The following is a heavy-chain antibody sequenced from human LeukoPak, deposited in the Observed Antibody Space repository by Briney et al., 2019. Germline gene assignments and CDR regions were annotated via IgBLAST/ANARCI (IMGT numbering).Heavy chain of an antibody. J-gene: IGHJ3*02. Sequence: GGSLRLSCAASGFTFSSYWMGWIRQAPGKGLEWVANIMLDEGERYYMDSVKGRFTISRDNDKNSLYLQMNSLRVEDTAVYYCARDRSGYSSGWALDAFDIWGQGTMVSVSS. CDR3: ARDRSGYSSGWALDAFDI. V-gene: IGHV3-7*01. CDR1: GFTFSSYW. CDR2: IMLDEGER. D-gene: IGHD6-19*01.